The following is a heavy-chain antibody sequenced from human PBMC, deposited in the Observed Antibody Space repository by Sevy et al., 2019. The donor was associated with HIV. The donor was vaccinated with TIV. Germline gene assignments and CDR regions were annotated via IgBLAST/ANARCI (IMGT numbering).Heavy chain of an antibody. CDR1: GFTFNYAW. Sequence: GESLKISCAASGFTFNYAWMSWVRQAPGKGLEWVGRIKSKTDGGTADYAAHVKGRFTISRDDSENTPYLQMNSLKTEHTAVYYCASVVKNDFWDGHVNYYGLDVWGQGTTVNVSS. D-gene: IGHD3-3*01. CDR3: ASVVKNDFWDGHVNYYGLDV. J-gene: IGHJ6*02. V-gene: IGHV3-15*01. CDR2: IKSKTDGGTA.